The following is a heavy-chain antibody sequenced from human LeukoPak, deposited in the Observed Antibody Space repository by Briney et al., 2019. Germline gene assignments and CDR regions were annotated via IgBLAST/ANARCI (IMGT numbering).Heavy chain of an antibody. CDR3: ARPMTYYYYGMDV. Sequence: PSETLSLTCAVYGGSFSGYYWSWIRQPPGKGLEWIGEINNSGSTNYNPSLKSRVTISVDTSKNQFSLKLSSVTAADTAVYYCARPMTYYYYGMDVWGQGTTVTVSS. V-gene: IGHV4-34*01. D-gene: IGHD2-21*02. CDR1: GGSFSGYY. J-gene: IGHJ6*02. CDR2: INNSGST.